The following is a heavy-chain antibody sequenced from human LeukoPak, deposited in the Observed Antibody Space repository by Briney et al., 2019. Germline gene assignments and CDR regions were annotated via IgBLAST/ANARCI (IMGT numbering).Heavy chain of an antibody. V-gene: IGHV3-11*01. Sequence: GGSLRLSCAASGFTFSDYYMSWIRQAPGKGLEWVSYISSSGSTIYYADSVKGRFTISRDNAKNSLYLQMNSLRAEDTAVYYCAKKGYYDGSGYYMYYFDHWGQGTLVTVSS. CDR1: GFTFSDYY. CDR2: ISSSGSTI. CDR3: AKKGYYDGSGYYMYYFDH. D-gene: IGHD3-22*01. J-gene: IGHJ4*02.